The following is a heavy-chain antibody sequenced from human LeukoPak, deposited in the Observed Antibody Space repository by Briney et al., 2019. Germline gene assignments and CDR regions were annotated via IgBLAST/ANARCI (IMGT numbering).Heavy chain of an antibody. V-gene: IGHV3-23*01. CDR1: GFTFNNYA. Sequence: PGGSLRLSCAASGFTFNNYAMKWVRQAPGKGLDWISVISGSGYSTYHADSVKGRFTISRDNSKSTLYLQMDSLRVEDTAIYYCAKFSGDCGHPGDYWGQGTLVTVSS. CDR2: ISGSGYST. J-gene: IGHJ4*02. D-gene: IGHD2-21*02. CDR3: AKFSGDCGHPGDY.